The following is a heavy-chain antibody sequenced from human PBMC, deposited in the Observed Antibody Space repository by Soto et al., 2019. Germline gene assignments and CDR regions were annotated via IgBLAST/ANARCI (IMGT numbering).Heavy chain of an antibody. J-gene: IGHJ6*02. V-gene: IGHV1-8*01. Sequence: QVQLVQSGAEVKKPGASVKVSCKASGYTFTSYDINWVRQATGQGLEWMGWMNPNSGNTGYAQKFQGRVTMTRNTSISTAYMELSSLRSEDMAVYYCARGGYCSGGSCYSPLYYYYGMDVWGQGTTVTVSS. CDR1: GYTFTSYD. CDR2: MNPNSGNT. D-gene: IGHD2-15*01. CDR3: ARGGYCSGGSCYSPLYYYYGMDV.